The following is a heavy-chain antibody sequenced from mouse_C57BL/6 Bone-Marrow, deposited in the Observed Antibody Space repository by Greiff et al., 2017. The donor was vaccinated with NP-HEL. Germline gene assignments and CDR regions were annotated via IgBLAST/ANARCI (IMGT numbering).Heavy chain of an antibody. CDR3: AREGYSTFDY. Sequence: QVQLQQPGAELVKPGASVKLSCKASGYTFTSYWMQWVKQRPGQGLEWIGEIDPSDSYTNSNQKFKGKATLTVDTSSSTAYMQLSSLTSEDSAVYYCAREGYSTFDYWGQGTTLTVSS. J-gene: IGHJ2*01. V-gene: IGHV1-50*01. CDR1: GYTFTSYW. CDR2: IDPSDSYT. D-gene: IGHD2-3*01.